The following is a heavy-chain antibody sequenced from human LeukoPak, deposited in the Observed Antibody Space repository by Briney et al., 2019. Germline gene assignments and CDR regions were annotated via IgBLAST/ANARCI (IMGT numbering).Heavy chain of an antibody. CDR3: AKEGDCGGDCYSAGFVDY. V-gene: IGHV3-30*18. CDR2: ISYDGSNK. J-gene: IGHJ4*02. Sequence: GGSLRLSCAASGFTFSSYGMHWVRQAPGKGLEWVAVISYDGSNKYYADSVKGRFTISRDNSKNTLYLQMNSLRAEDTAVYYCAKEGDCGGDCYSAGFVDYWGQGTLVTVSS. CDR1: GFTFSSYG. D-gene: IGHD2-21*02.